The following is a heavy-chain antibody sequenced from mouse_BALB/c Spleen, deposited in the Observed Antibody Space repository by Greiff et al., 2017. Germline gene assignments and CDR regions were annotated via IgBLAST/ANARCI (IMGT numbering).Heavy chain of an antibody. J-gene: IGHJ4*01. CDR3: ARDGNYAMDY. CDR2: ISSGSSTI. D-gene: IGHD1-1*01. Sequence: EVKLVESGGGLVQPGGSRKLSCAASGFTFSSIGMHWVRQAPEKGLEWVAYISSGSSTIYYADTVKGRFTISRDNPKNTLFLQMTSLRSEDTAMYYCARDGNYAMDYWGQGTSVTVSS. CDR1: GFTFSSIG. V-gene: IGHV5-17*02.